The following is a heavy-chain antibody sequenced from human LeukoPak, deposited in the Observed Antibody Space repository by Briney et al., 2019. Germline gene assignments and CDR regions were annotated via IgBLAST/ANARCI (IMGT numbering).Heavy chain of an antibody. CDR1: GGSISNYY. Sequence: PSETLSLTCTVSGGSISNYYWSWIRQPPGKGLEWIGSIYYTGSTNYNPSLKSRVTISVDTSKNQFSLKLSSVTAADTAVYYCARDQDYGGNLDAFDIWGQGTMVTVSS. V-gene: IGHV4-59*01. D-gene: IGHD4-23*01. CDR3: ARDQDYGGNLDAFDI. J-gene: IGHJ3*02. CDR2: IYYTGST.